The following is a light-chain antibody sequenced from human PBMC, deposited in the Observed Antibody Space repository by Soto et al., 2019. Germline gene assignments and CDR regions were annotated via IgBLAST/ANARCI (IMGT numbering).Light chain of an antibody. J-gene: IGKJ5*01. CDR3: QQRSNWIT. V-gene: IGKV3-11*01. CDR1: HNVGYD. Sequence: EVVLTQSPATLSLSPGERAILSCRASHNVGYDLAWYQQRPGQAPRLLISDAFNRATGIPARFSGSGSGTDFTLTISSLEPEDFAVYYCQQRSNWITFGQGTRLEIK. CDR2: DAF.